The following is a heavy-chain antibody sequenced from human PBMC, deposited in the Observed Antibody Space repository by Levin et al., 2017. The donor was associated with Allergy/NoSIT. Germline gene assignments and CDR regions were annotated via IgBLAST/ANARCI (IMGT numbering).Heavy chain of an antibody. CDR1: GFTFSDYY. Sequence: GGSLRLSCAASGFTFSDYYMNWIRQAPGKGLEWVSYISSSGSTIYYADSVKGRFTISRDNAKNSLYLQMNSLRAEDTAVYYCARDYSNHYYYYYYMDGWGKGTTVTVSS. J-gene: IGHJ6*03. CDR2: ISSSGSTI. D-gene: IGHD4-11*01. CDR3: ARDYSNHYYYYYYMDG. V-gene: IGHV3-11*01.